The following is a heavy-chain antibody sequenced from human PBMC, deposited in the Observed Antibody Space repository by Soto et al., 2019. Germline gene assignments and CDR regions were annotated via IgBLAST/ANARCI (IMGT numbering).Heavy chain of an antibody. CDR3: ARGTGYCTNGVCHLNGMDV. CDR2: IYDSGTT. D-gene: IGHD2-8*01. Sequence: PSETLSLTCTVSGGSVSRGGSYWSWIRQHPGKGLEWIGYIYDSGTTYYNPSLKSRAIISIDTSKGQFSLKLSSVTAADTAVYYCARGTGYCTNGVCHLNGMDVWGQGTTVTVSS. CDR1: GGSVSRGGSY. J-gene: IGHJ6*02. V-gene: IGHV4-31*03.